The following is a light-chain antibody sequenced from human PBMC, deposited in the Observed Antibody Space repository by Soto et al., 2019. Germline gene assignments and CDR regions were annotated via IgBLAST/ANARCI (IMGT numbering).Light chain of an antibody. CDR1: SSDVGAYNY. CDR3: CSYAGSYPVV. CDR2: DVS. V-gene: IGLV2-11*01. Sequence: QSALTQPRSVPGPPGQSVTISCTGTSSDVGAYNYVSWYQQYPGKAPKLMINDVSNRPSGVPDRFSGSKSGNTASLTISGLQAEDEADYYCCSYAGSYPVVFGGGTKLTVL. J-gene: IGLJ2*01.